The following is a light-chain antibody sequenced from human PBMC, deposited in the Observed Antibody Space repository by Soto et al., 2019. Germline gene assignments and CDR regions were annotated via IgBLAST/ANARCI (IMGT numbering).Light chain of an antibody. CDR2: GAS. CDR1: QSVSNNY. J-gene: IGKJ5*01. CDR3: QQYYNWPRT. Sequence: EIVLTQSPGTLSLSPGERATLSCRASQSVSNNYLAWYQQKPGQAPRLLIYGASSRATGIPDRFSGSGSGTEFTLTINSLQAEDCAVYYCQQYYNWPRTFGQGTRLENK. V-gene: IGKV3-20*01.